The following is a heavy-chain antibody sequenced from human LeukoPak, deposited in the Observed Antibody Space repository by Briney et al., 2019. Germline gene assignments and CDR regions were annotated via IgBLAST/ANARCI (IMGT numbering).Heavy chain of an antibody. Sequence: PSETLSLTCIVSFGSISPSYWSWIRQPPGKGLEWIGYVYYNGKTNYNLSLKTRVSISVDTSKNQLSLTLTSVTAADTAIYYCVRHNYYDSQGFNLGWFDPWGQGILVTVSS. V-gene: IGHV4-59*08. D-gene: IGHD3-22*01. CDR3: VRHNYYDSQGFNLGWFDP. CDR2: VYYNGKT. J-gene: IGHJ5*02. CDR1: FGSISPSY.